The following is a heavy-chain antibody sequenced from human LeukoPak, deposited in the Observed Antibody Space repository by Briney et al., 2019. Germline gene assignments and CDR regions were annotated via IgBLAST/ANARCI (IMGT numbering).Heavy chain of an antibody. CDR3: ARDLAKAAAGPPDY. Sequence: ASVKVSCKASGYTFTGNYMHWVRQAPGQGLEWMGWINPNSGGTNYAQKFQGRVTMTRDTSISTAYMELSRLRSDDTAVYYCARDLAKAAAGPPDYWGQGTLVTVSS. D-gene: IGHD6-13*01. J-gene: IGHJ4*02. CDR2: INPNSGGT. CDR1: GYTFTGNY. V-gene: IGHV1-2*02.